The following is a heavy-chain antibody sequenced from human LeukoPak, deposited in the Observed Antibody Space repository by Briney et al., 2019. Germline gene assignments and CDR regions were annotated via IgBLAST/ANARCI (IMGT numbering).Heavy chain of an antibody. CDR1: GYNFPAYW. V-gene: IGHV5-51*01. CDR2: IYPADSDT. J-gene: IGHJ3*02. CDR3: ARHHEIYDFWSGYYGAFDM. D-gene: IGHD3-3*01. Sequence: GESRKISGKASGYNFPAYWSGWVGRMPGKGLDWMGIIYPADSDTTYSPSFQGQVTISADKSISPAYLQWSSLKASDTAMYYCARHHEIYDFWSGYYGAFDMWGQGTMVTVSS.